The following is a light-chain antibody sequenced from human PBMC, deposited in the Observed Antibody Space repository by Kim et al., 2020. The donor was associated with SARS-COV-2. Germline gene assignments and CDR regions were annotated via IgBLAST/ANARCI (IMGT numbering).Light chain of an antibody. CDR1: SLRSYY. CDR3: NSRDSSDNHL. J-gene: IGLJ2*01. CDR2: GKN. Sequence: SSELTQDPAVSVALGQTVRITCQGDSLRSYYASWYQQKPGQAPVLVIYGKNNRPSGIPDRFSGSSSGNTASLTITGAQAEDEADYYCNSRDSSDNHLFGG. V-gene: IGLV3-19*01.